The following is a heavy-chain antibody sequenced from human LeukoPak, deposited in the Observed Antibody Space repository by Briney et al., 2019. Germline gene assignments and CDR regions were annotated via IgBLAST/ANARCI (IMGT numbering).Heavy chain of an antibody. CDR1: GFTFISYS. V-gene: IGHV3-21*01. J-gene: IGHJ4*02. D-gene: IGHD6-6*01. CDR3: ARDSIASWDY. Sequence: GGSLRLSCAASGFTFISYSMNWVRQAPGKGLEWVSSISSSSSYIYYADSVKRRFTISRDNAKNSLYLQMNSLRAEDTAVYYCARDSIASWDYWGQGTLVTVSS. CDR2: ISSSSSYI.